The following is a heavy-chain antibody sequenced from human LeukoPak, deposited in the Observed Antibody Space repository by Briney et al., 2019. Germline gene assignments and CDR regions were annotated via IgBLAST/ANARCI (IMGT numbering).Heavy chain of an antibody. CDR1: GFTFSSYW. Sequence: GGSLRLSCAASGFTFSSYWMHWVRQVPGKGLVWVSRINSDGRTTYYADSVKGRFTISRDNSKDTLFLQMNSLTVEDTAVYYCATVLNVVGCFDYWGQGTLVTVSS. D-gene: IGHD2-15*01. CDR3: ATVLNVVGCFDY. CDR2: INSDGRTT. J-gene: IGHJ4*02. V-gene: IGHV3-74*01.